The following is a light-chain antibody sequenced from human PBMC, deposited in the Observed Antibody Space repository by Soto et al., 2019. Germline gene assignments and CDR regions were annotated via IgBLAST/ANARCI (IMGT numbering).Light chain of an antibody. CDR2: DVR. CDR3: NSYTSSRSYV. J-gene: IGLJ1*01. V-gene: IGLV2-14*03. Sequence: QPVLTQPASVSGSPGQSITISCTGTSIDIGAYDYVSWYQHRPDQAPKLMIYDVRHRPSGVSDRFSGSKSGNTASLTIAGLQPEDEADYYCNSYTSSRSYVFGSGTKVTVL. CDR1: SIDIGAYDY.